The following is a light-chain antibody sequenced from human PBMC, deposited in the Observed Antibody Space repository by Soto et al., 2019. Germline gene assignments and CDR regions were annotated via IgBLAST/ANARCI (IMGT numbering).Light chain of an antibody. J-gene: IGKJ1*01. CDR2: GAT. CDR1: QSVSSTH. Sequence: EIVVTQSPGTLSLSPGERATLSCRASQSVSSTHVGWYQQKRGQAPRLLIYGATSRATGIPDRFSGSGSGTDFTLTISRLEPEDFAVYYCQHYTCSPEWTFGQGTKVEIK. CDR3: QHYTCSPEWT. V-gene: IGKV3-20*01.